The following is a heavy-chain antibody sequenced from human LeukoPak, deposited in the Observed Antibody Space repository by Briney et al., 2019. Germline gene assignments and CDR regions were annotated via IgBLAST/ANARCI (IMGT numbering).Heavy chain of an antibody. J-gene: IGHJ4*02. Sequence: ASVKVSCKASGYTFTGYYMHWVRQAPGQGLEWMGWINPNSGGTNYAQKFQGRVTMTRDTSICTAYMELSRLRSDDTAVYYCARDPKESNYPTGDYWGQGTLVTVSS. V-gene: IGHV1-2*02. CDR2: INPNSGGT. D-gene: IGHD4-11*01. CDR1: GYTFTGYY. CDR3: ARDPKESNYPTGDY.